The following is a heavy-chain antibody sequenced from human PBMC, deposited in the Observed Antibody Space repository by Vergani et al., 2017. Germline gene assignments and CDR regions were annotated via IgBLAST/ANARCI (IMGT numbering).Heavy chain of an antibody. CDR3: VKDIAASGNYWYFDL. Sequence: EVQLVESGGGLVQPGRSLRLSCAASGFTFDDYAMHWVRQAPGKGLEWVSGINWNSDSIAYADSVKGRFTISRDNAKNSLYLQMNSLRAEDTALYYCVKDIAASGNYWYFDLWGHGTLVTVSS. J-gene: IGHJ2*01. V-gene: IGHV3-9*01. D-gene: IGHD6-13*01. CDR1: GFTFDDYA. CDR2: INWNSDSI.